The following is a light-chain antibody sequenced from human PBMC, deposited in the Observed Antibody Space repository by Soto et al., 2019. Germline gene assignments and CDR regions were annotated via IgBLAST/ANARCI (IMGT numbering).Light chain of an antibody. Sequence: DFQMTQSPSSLSASVGDRVTITCRASQGISTYLAWYQQKPGKVPKLLIYGASTLQSGVTSRFSGSVSGTDFTLTISNLQPEDVATYYCQKHNGAPFTFGPGTKVDIK. J-gene: IGKJ3*01. CDR1: QGISTY. CDR3: QKHNGAPFT. CDR2: GAS. V-gene: IGKV1-27*01.